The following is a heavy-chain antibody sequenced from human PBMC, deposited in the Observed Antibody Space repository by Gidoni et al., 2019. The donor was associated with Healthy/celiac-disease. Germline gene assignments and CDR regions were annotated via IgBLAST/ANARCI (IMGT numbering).Heavy chain of an antibody. CDR1: GFTFSSYG. J-gene: IGHJ4*02. V-gene: IGHV3-30*18. D-gene: IGHD1-1*01. CDR3: AKAGGERWVHRR. Sequence: QVQLVESGGGVVQPGRSLRLSCAASGFTFSSYGMHWVRQAPGKGLEWVAVISYDGSNKYYADSVKGRFTISRDNSKNTLYLQMNSLRAEDTAVYYCAKAGGERWVHRRWGQGTLVTVSS. CDR2: ISYDGSNK.